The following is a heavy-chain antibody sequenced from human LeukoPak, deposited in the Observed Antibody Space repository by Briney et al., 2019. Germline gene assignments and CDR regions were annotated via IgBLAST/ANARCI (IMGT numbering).Heavy chain of an antibody. CDR2: INHSGST. CDR1: GGSFSGYY. CDR3: AREGHYSSSLYKYFQH. Sequence: PSETLSLTCAVYGGSFSGYYWSWIRQSPGKGLEWIGEINHSGSTNYNPSLKSRVTISVDTSKNQFSLKLSSVTAADTAVYYCAREGHYSSSLYKYFQHWGQGTLVTVSS. J-gene: IGHJ1*01. D-gene: IGHD6-13*01. V-gene: IGHV4-34*01.